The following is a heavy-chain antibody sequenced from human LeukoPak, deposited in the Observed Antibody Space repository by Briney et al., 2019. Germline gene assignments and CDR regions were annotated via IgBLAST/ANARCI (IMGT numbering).Heavy chain of an antibody. CDR2: ISWNSGTI. CDR3: AKDVTGTGAFDI. D-gene: IGHD1-7*01. J-gene: IGHJ3*02. V-gene: IGHV3-9*01. Sequence: SLRLSCAASGFTFDDYATHWVRQAPGKGLEWVSGISWNSGTIGYADSVKGRFTISRDNAKNSLYLQMHSLRAEDTAFYFCAKDVTGTGAFDIWGQGTMVTVSS. CDR1: GFTFDDYA.